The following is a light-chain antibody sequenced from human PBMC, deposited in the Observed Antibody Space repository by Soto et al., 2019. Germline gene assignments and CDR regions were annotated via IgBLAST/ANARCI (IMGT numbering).Light chain of an antibody. CDR2: KAS. J-gene: IGKJ1*01. V-gene: IGKV1-5*03. CDR1: QSVSRW. CDR3: QQYNDNWT. Sequence: DIQMTQSPSTLSASVGDRVTITCRASQSVSRWLAWYQQKPGKAPKLLIYKASTLESGVPSRFSGSGSGTEFTLAISSLQPYDSANYYCQQYNDNWTFGQGTKVEIK.